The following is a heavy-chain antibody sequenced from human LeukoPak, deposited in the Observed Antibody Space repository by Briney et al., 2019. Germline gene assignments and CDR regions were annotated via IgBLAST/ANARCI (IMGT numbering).Heavy chain of an antibody. CDR2: IYYTGST. J-gene: IGHJ2*01. CDR3: ARRTYYDTLTGYNYWYFDL. D-gene: IGHD3-9*01. CDR1: GVSISDYY. V-gene: IGHV4-59*01. Sequence: PSKTLSLTCTVSGVSISDYYWSWVRQPPGKGLEWIGYIYYTGSTDYNPSLKSRVTMSVDTSKNQFSLNLRSVTATDTAVYYCARRTYYDTLTGYNYWYFDLWGRGTLVTVSS.